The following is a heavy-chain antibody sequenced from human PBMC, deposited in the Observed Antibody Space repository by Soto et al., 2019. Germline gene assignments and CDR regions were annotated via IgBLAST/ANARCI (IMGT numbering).Heavy chain of an antibody. CDR1: GFAFSSYA. V-gene: IGHV3-30*18. J-gene: IGHJ6*02. CDR2: ISYDGNYI. Sequence: QVQLVESGGGVVQPGASLRLSCEASGFAFSSYAMHWVRQAPGKGLEGGGVISYDGNYIYYADSVKGRFTISRDNSKNTLYVQVNSLRPEDTAVYYCAKGILSATIGPYAMDVWGQGTTVTVSS. D-gene: IGHD3-16*01. CDR3: AKGILSATIGPYAMDV.